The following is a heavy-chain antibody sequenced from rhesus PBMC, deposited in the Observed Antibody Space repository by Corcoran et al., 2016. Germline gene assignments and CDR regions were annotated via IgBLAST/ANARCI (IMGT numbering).Heavy chain of an antibody. CDR2: INGNTWST. CDR3: TREKVASIDY. D-gene: IGHD4-29*01. CDR1: VASISSDW. V-gene: IGHV4-80*01. Sequence: QVQLQESGPGLVKPSETLSLTCTVSVASISSDWWSWVRQPPGKGLEWIGEINGNTWSTNYKPSLKSRGTITKDASKKQFSLKLTSVTAADTAVYYCTREKVASIDYWGQGVLVTASS. J-gene: IGHJ4*01.